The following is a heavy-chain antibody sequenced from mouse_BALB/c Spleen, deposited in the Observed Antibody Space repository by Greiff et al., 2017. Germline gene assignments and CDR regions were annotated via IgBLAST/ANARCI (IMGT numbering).Heavy chain of an antibody. V-gene: IGHV1S137*01. Sequence: QVQLQQSGAELVRPGVSVKISCKGSGYTFTDYAMHWVKQSHAKSLEWIGVISTYYGDASYNQKFKGKATMTVDKSSSTAYMELARLTSEDSAIYYCARWIDYEYYFDYWGQGTTLTVSS. J-gene: IGHJ2*01. D-gene: IGHD2-4*01. CDR2: ISTYYGDA. CDR3: ARWIDYEYYFDY. CDR1: GYTFTDYA.